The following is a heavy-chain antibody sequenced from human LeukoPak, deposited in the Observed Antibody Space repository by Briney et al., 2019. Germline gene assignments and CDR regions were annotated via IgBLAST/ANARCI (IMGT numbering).Heavy chain of an antibody. Sequence: SGPTLVNPTQTLTLTCTFSGFSLTTSGVGVVWIRQPPGKALEWLALIYWDDDKRYSPSLRSRLSIAKDTSKNLVVLRMTNMDPVDTATYYCARLLDGYDYWGQGALVTVLS. CDR3: ARLLDGYDY. CDR2: IYWDDDK. D-gene: IGHD5-24*01. J-gene: IGHJ4*02. V-gene: IGHV2-5*02. CDR1: GFSLTTSGVG.